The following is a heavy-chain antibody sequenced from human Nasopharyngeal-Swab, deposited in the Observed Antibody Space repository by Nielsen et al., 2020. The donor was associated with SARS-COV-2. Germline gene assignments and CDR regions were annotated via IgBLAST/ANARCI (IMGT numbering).Heavy chain of an antibody. CDR3: ARAVEYYYDSRALDGMDV. Sequence: GESLKISCAASGFTFSSYGMHWVRQAPGKGLEWVAVISYDGSNKYYADSVKGRFTISRDNSKNTLYLQMNSLRAEDTAVYYCARAVEYYYDSRALDGMDVWGQGTTVTVSS. D-gene: IGHD3-22*01. J-gene: IGHJ6*02. CDR2: ISYDGSNK. V-gene: IGHV3-30*03. CDR1: GFTFSSYG.